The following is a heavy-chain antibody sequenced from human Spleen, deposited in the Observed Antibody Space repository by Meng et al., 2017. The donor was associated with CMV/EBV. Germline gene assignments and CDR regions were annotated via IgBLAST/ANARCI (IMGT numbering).Heavy chain of an antibody. J-gene: IGHJ4*02. Sequence: QVQLQQGGAGLLKPSETLSLTCAVYGGSFSGYYWSWIRQPPGKGLEWIGEINHSGSTNYNPSLKSRVTISVDTSKNQFSLKLSSVTAADTAVYYCARALIRATIDYWGQGTLVTVSS. V-gene: IGHV4-34*01. CDR1: GGSFSGYY. CDR2: INHSGST. D-gene: IGHD1-26*01. CDR3: ARALIRATIDY.